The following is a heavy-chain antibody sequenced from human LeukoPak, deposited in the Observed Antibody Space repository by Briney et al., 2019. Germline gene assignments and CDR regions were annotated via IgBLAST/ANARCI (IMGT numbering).Heavy chain of an antibody. V-gene: IGHV4-31*03. Sequence: SQTLFLTCTVSGGSISSGGYYWSWIRLHPGKGLEWIGYIYYSESTYYNPSLKSRVTISLDTSKNQFSLKLSSVTAADTAVYYCARGLETSNYYASGSYYHYWGQGTLVTVSS. CDR2: IYYSEST. J-gene: IGHJ4*02. CDR1: GGSISSGGYY. CDR3: ARGLETSNYYASGSYYHY. D-gene: IGHD3-10*01.